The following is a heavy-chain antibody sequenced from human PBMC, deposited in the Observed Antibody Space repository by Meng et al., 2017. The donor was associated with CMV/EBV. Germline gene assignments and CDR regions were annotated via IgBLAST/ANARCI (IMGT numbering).Heavy chain of an antibody. J-gene: IGHJ4*02. D-gene: IGHD6-13*01. V-gene: IGHV1-18*01. CDR1: AYHFTSYG. Sequence: VQLVAYGAWVKKPGASLKVPCKSLAYHFTSYGISWVRQAPGQGLEWMGWISAYNGNTNYAQKLQGRVTMTTDTSTSTAYMELRSLRSDDTAVYYCARGVAAAGRALNWGQGTLVTVSS. CDR2: ISAYNGNT. CDR3: ARGVAAAGRALN.